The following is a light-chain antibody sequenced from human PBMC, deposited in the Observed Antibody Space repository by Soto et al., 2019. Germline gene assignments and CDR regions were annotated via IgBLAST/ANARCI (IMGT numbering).Light chain of an antibody. CDR3: SSYTSSSVS. V-gene: IGLV2-14*01. CDR1: SSDGGGYIY. Sequence: QSALTQPASVSGSPGQSITISCTGASSDGGGYIYVSWYQLHPGKAPKLMIYDVSNRPSGVSNRFSGSKSGNTASLTISGLQAEDEADYYCSSYTSSSVSFGTGTKLTVL. J-gene: IGLJ1*01. CDR2: DVS.